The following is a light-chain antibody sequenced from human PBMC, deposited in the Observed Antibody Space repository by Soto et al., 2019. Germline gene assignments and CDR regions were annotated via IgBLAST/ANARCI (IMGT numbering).Light chain of an antibody. CDR1: SSDVGDYNY. CDR3: SSYTTTNAVL. V-gene: IGLV2-14*03. CDR2: DVS. J-gene: IGLJ2*01. Sequence: QSVMTQPASVSGSPGLSITMSCTEASSDVGDYNYVSWYQQHPGKAPKLMIYDVSYRPSGVSIRFSGSKSGSTASLTISGLQAEDEAEYYCSSYTTTNAVLFGGGTKLTVL.